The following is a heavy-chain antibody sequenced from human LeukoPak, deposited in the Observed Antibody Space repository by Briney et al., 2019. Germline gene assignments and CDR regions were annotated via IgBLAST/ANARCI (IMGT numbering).Heavy chain of an antibody. CDR1: GGSISSGGYS. D-gene: IGHD3-10*01. CDR3: ARGGGLAGSYYPPFDY. J-gene: IGHJ4*02. Sequence: PSETLSLTCAVSGGSISSGGYSWSWLRQPPGKGLEWIGYIYHSGSTYYNPSLKSRVTISVDRSKNQFSLKLSSVTAADTAVYYCARGGGLAGSYYPPFDYWGQGTLVTVSS. V-gene: IGHV4-30-2*01. CDR2: IYHSGST.